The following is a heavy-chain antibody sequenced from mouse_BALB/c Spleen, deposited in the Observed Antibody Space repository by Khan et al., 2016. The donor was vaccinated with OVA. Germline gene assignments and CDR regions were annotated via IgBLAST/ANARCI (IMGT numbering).Heavy chain of an antibody. CDR1: GFTFSRFG. Sequence: EGERVESGGGLVQPGGSRKLSCAASGFTFSRFGMHWVRQAPEKGLEWVAYISSGSSTIYYADTVKGRFTISRDNPKNTLLLQLTSLRSEATAMYYCARDSNFDACGQGPPLTVSS. CDR3: ARDSNFDA. CDR2: ISSGSSTI. J-gene: IGHJ2*01. V-gene: IGHV5-17*02.